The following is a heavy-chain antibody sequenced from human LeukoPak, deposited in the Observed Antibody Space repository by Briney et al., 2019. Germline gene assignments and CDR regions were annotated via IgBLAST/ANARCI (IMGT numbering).Heavy chain of an antibody. CDR1: GFTFRSYW. V-gene: IGHV3-74*01. Sequence: GGSLRLSCAASGFTFRSYWMHWVRQAPGKGLVWVSRINSDGSSTSYADSVKGRFTISRDNAKNTLYLQMNSLRAEDTAVYYCARDNAVHYDILTGYSYWGQGTLVTVSS. J-gene: IGHJ4*02. D-gene: IGHD3-9*01. CDR3: ARDNAVHYDILTGYSY. CDR2: INSDGSST.